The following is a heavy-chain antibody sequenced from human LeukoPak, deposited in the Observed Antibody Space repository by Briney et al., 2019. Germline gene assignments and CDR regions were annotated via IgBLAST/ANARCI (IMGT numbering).Heavy chain of an antibody. CDR1: GGSISPYY. J-gene: IGHJ4*02. V-gene: IGHV4-4*09. CDR2: IYASGST. CDR3: ARLTIAAAGTSFDY. Sequence: SETLSLTCTVSGGSISPYYWSWIRQPPGEGLEWIAYIYASGSTNYNPSLDSRVTISVDTSKNQFSLKLSSVTAADTAVYYCARLTIAAAGTSFDYWGQGTLVTVSS. D-gene: IGHD6-13*01.